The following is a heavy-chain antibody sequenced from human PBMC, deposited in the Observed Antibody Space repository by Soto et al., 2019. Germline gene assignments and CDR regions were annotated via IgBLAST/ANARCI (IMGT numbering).Heavy chain of an antibody. CDR1: GGSFSGYY. J-gene: IGHJ6*02. Sequence: PSETLSLTCAVYGGSFSGYYWSWIRQPPGKGLEWIGEINHSGSTNYNPSLKSRVTISVDTSKNQFSLKLSSVTAADTAVYYCARDGQTGIYCSSTSCPEDYYGMDVWGQGTTVTVSS. D-gene: IGHD2-2*01. CDR3: ARDGQTGIYCSSTSCPEDYYGMDV. CDR2: INHSGST. V-gene: IGHV4-34*01.